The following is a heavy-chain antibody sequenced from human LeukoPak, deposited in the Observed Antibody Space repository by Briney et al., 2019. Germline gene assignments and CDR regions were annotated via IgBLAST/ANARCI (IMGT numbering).Heavy chain of an antibody. CDR2: ISSSGSTI. Sequence: GGSLRLSCAASGFTFSDYYMSWIRQAPGKGLEWVSYISSSGSTIYYADSVKGRFTVSRDNAKNSLYLQMNSLRAEDTAVYYCARDSHMVVPAAIGYWGQGTLVTVSS. CDR3: ARDSHMVVPAAIGY. J-gene: IGHJ4*02. D-gene: IGHD2-2*01. V-gene: IGHV3-11*01. CDR1: GFTFSDYY.